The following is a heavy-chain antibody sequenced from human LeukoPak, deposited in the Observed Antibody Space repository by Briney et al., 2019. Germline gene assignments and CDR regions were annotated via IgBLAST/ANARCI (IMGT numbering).Heavy chain of an antibody. V-gene: IGHV1-2*02. Sequence: ASVKVSCKASGYTFTGYYMHWVRQAPGQGLEWMGWINPNSGGTNYAQKFQGRVTMTRDTSISTAYMELSRLRSDDTAVYHCARSSVVVPAASGWFDPWGQGTLVTVSS. J-gene: IGHJ5*02. CDR2: INPNSGGT. CDR3: ARSSVVVPAASGWFDP. CDR1: GYTFTGYY. D-gene: IGHD2-2*01.